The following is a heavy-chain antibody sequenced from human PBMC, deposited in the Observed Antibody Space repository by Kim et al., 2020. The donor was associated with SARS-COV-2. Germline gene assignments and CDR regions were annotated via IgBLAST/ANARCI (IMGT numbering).Heavy chain of an antibody. Sequence: SETLSLTCAVYGGSFSGYYWSWIRQPPGKGLEWIGEINHSGSTNYNPSLKSRVTISVDTSKNQFSLKLSSVTAADTAVYYCARGVTPLLWFGGRKGPLLPDFDYWGQGTLVTVSS. J-gene: IGHJ4*02. D-gene: IGHD3-10*01. CDR3: ARGVTPLLWFGGRKGPLLPDFDY. CDR2: INHSGST. V-gene: IGHV4-34*01. CDR1: GGSFSGYY.